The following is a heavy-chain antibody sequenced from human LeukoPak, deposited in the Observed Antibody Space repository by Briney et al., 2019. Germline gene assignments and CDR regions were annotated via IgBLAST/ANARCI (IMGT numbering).Heavy chain of an antibody. J-gene: IGHJ4*02. CDR1: GFTFDDYG. D-gene: IGHD6-13*01. V-gene: IGHV3-20*01. CDR3: AREQQLVASYYFDY. CDR2: INWNGGST. Sequence: GGSLRLSCAASGFTFDDYGMSWVRQAPGKGLEWVSGINWNGGSTAYADSVKGRFTISRDNAKNSLYLQMNSLRAEDTALYHCAREQQLVASYYFDYWGQGTLVTVSS.